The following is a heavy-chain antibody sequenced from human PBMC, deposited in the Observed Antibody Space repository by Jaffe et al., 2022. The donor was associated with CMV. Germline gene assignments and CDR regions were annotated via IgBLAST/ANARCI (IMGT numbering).Heavy chain of an antibody. D-gene: IGHD2-2*01. CDR2: IRSKANSYAT. CDR1: GFTFSGSA. CDR3: TRHIPYAPHYSYGMDV. V-gene: IGHV3-73*02. Sequence: EVQLVESGGGLVQPGGSLKLSCAASGFTFSGSAMHWVRQASGKGLEWVGRIRSKANSYATAYAASVKGRFTISRDDSKNTAYLQMNSLKTEDTAVYYCTRHIPYAPHYSYGMDVWGQGTTVTVSS. J-gene: IGHJ6*02.